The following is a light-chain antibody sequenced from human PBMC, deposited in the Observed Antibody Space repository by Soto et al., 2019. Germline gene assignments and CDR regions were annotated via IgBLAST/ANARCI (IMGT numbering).Light chain of an antibody. CDR2: DAS. CDR3: QQRYNWPRT. J-gene: IGKJ1*01. CDR1: QSVSSY. Sequence: EIVLTQSPATLSLSPGERATLSCRVSQSVSSYLAWYQQKPGQAPRLLIYDASNRATGIPARFSGSGSGTDSTLTISSLEPEDLAVYYCQQRYNWPRTFGQGTKVEI. V-gene: IGKV3-11*01.